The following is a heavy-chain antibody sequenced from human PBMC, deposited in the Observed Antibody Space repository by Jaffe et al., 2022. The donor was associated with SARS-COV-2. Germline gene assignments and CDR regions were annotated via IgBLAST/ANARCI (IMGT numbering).Heavy chain of an antibody. J-gene: IGHJ4*02. CDR2: INPGNGNA. D-gene: IGHD1-1*01. CDR1: GYTFTTYA. V-gene: IGHV1-3*01. Sequence: QVQLVQSGAEVEKPGASVKVSCKASGYTFTTYAMHWVRQAPGQSLEWMGWINPGNGNAIYSQNFQGRVTITRDTSTSTAYMELSSLRSEDTAVYYCARDPLVTTGNYFDYWGQGTLVTVSS. CDR3: ARDPLVTTGNYFDY.